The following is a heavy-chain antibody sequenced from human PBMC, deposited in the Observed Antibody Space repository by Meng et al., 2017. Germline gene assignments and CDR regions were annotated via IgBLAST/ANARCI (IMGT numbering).Heavy chain of an antibody. CDR3: ARDDYGDYFDY. D-gene: IGHD4-17*01. J-gene: IGHJ4*02. CDR1: GSTFTNYY. Sequence: QGLLVRCAGVVKKSGAEVKVSCKACGSTFTNYYIKWVRQATGQGVEWMGWMNPNSGGTNYAQKFQGRVSMTRDKSISTAYMGLSRLRSEDTAVYYCARDDYGDYFDYWGQGTLVTVSS. CDR2: MNPNSGGT. V-gene: IGHV1-2*02.